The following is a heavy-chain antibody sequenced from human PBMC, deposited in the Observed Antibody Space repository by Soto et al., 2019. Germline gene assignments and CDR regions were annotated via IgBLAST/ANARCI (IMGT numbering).Heavy chain of an antibody. Sequence: QVQLVQSGAEVKKPGASVKVSCKASGYTFTSFGISWVRQAPGQGLEWMGWISAYNGNTNYAENLQGRVTMTTDTSTSTAYMELRSLRSDDMVVYYCARDHRGGTDAFDIWGQGTMVTVSS. V-gene: IGHV1-18*03. D-gene: IGHD2-15*01. CDR2: ISAYNGNT. CDR1: GYTFTSFG. J-gene: IGHJ3*02. CDR3: ARDHRGGTDAFDI.